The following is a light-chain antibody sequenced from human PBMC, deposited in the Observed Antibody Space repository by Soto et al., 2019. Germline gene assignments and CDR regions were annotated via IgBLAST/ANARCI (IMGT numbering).Light chain of an antibody. Sequence: EIVMTQSPATLSVSPGERATLSCRASQSVSSNLAWYQQKPGQAPRLLIYGASTRATGIPARFSGSGSGTEFTLTITSLQSEDFAVYYCQPYNNWPLPFCGGTK. CDR1: QSVSSN. J-gene: IGKJ4*01. CDR2: GAS. CDR3: QPYNNWPLP. V-gene: IGKV3-15*01.